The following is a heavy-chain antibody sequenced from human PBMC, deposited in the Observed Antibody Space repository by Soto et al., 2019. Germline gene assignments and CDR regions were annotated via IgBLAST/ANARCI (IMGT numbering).Heavy chain of an antibody. CDR1: GFSLSTSGVG. D-gene: IGHD3-9*01. Sequence: VSGPTLVNPTQSLTLTCTFSGFSLSTSGVGVGWIRQSPGKALEWLALIYWDDDKRYSPSLKSRLTITKDTSKNQVVLTMTNMDPVDTATYFCAHRQRHGLTGPWNFGYFDYWGQGMLVTVSS. CDR3: AHRQRHGLTGPWNFGYFDY. CDR2: IYWDDDK. V-gene: IGHV2-5*02. J-gene: IGHJ4*02.